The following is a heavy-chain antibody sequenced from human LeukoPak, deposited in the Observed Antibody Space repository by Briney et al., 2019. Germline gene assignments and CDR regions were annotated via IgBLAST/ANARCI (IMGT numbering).Heavy chain of an antibody. J-gene: IGHJ4*02. CDR2: ISSNGGST. CDR1: GFTFSSYA. D-gene: IGHD3-22*01. CDR3: ARGDSIGYYRYYFDY. V-gene: IGHV3-64*01. Sequence: GGSLRLSCAASGFTFSSYAMRWVRQAPGKGLEYVSAISSNGGSTYSANSVKGRFTISRDNSKNTLYLQMGSLRAEDMAVYYCARGDSIGYYRYYFDYWGQGTLVTVSS.